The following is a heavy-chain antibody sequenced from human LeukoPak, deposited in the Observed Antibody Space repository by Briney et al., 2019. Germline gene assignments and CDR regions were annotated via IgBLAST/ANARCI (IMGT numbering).Heavy chain of an antibody. D-gene: IGHD5-12*01. J-gene: IGHJ4*02. CDR3: ARLYGGYEY. CDR2: ISSSSYI. Sequence: GGSLRLSCAASGFTFSSYSMNWVRQAPAKGLEWVSSISSSSYIYYADSVKGRFTISRDNAKNSRYLQMNSLRAEGTAGYHCARLYGGYEYWGQGTLVSVSS. CDR1: GFTFSSYS. V-gene: IGHV3-21*01.